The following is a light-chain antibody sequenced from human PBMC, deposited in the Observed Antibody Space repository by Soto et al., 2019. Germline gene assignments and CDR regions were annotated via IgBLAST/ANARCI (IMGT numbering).Light chain of an antibody. J-gene: IGKJ5*01. Sequence: DIQMTQSPSSLSASVGDRVTITCRASQSISSYLNWYQQKPGKAPKLLIYAASSLQSGVPSRFRGQWSGTNFPSPIRQLEPGRFSTFFCQPGYKTPNPLGQGKPLEVK. V-gene: IGKV1-39*01. CDR3: QPGYKTPNP. CDR1: QSISSY. CDR2: AAS.